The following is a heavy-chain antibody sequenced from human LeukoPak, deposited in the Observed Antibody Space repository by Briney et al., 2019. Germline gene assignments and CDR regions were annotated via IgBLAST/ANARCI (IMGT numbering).Heavy chain of an antibody. V-gene: IGHV3-74*01. CDR2: INRDGSST. J-gene: IGHJ6*02. Sequence: PGGSLRLSCAASGFTFGKSWIHWVRQAPGKGLVWVSHINRDGSSTNYADSVKGRFTISRDNAQNTLSLQMNSLRAEDTAVYYCARDYQYGLDVWGQGTTVTVSS. CDR3: ARDYQYGLDV. CDR1: GFTFGKSW.